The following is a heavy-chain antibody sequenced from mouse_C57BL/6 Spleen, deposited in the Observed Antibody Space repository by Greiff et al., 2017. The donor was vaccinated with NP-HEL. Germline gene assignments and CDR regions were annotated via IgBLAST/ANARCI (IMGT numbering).Heavy chain of an antibody. V-gene: IGHV1-55*01. CDR2: IYPGSGST. J-gene: IGHJ3*01. Sequence: QVQLQQPGAELVKPGASVKMSCKASGYTFTSYWITWVKQRPGQGLEWIGDIYPGSGSTNYIEKFKSKATLTVDTSSSTAYMQLSSLTSEDSAVYYCARWGPSMVTKGFAYWGQGTLVTVSA. D-gene: IGHD2-2*01. CDR3: ARWGPSMVTKGFAY. CDR1: GYTFTSYW.